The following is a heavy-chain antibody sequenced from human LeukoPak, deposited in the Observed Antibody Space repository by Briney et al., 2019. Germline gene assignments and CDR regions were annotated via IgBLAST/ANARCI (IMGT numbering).Heavy chain of an antibody. CDR1: GYTFTTYG. CDR2: ISAYNGNT. J-gene: IGHJ6*03. D-gene: IGHD5-12*01. V-gene: IGHV1-18*01. CDR3: ARGGYSGYGGGTGRYYYYYMDV. Sequence: GASVKVSYKASGYTFTTYGISWVRQAPGQGLEWMGWISAYNGNTNYAQKLQGRVTMTTDTSTSTAYMELRSLRSDDTAVYYCARGGYSGYGGGTGRYYYYYMDVWGKGTTVTVSS.